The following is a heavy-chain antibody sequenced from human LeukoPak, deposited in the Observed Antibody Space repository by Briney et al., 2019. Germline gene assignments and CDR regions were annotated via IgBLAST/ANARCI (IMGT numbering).Heavy chain of an antibody. D-gene: IGHD2-2*01. Sequence: GASVKVSCKASGYTFTGYYMHWVRQAPGQGLEWMGWINPNSGGTNYAQKFQGRVTMTRDTSISTAYMELSRLRSDDTAVYYCASRYCSSTSCYAIDYWGQGTLVTVSS. CDR1: GYTFTGYY. J-gene: IGHJ4*02. V-gene: IGHV1-2*02. CDR2: INPNSGGT. CDR3: ASRYCSSTSCYAIDY.